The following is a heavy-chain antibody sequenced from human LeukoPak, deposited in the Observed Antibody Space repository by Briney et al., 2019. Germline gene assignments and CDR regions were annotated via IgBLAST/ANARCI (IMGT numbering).Heavy chain of an antibody. D-gene: IGHD2-21*02. CDR2: IYYSGST. CDR1: GVSISSGDYY. V-gene: IGHV4-30-4*01. CDR3: ARTLCGGDCVFDY. Sequence: SETLSLTCTVSGVSISSGDYYWSWIRQPPGKGLEWIGYIYYSGSTYYNPSLKSRVTISVDTSKNQFSLKLSSVTAADTAVYYCARTLCGGDCVFDYWGQGPLVTVSS. J-gene: IGHJ4*02.